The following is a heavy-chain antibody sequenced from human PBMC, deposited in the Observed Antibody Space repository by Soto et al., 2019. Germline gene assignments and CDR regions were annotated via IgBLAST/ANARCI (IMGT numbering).Heavy chain of an antibody. CDR2: ISSSSSYI. V-gene: IGHV3-21*01. Sequence: PGGSLRLSCAASGFIFSNYAMTWVRQAPGKGLEWVSSISSSSSYIYYADSVKGRFTISRDNAKNSLYLQMNSLRAEDTAVYYCARVGATTGSNWFDPWGQGTLVTVSS. CDR1: GFIFSNYA. D-gene: IGHD1-26*01. CDR3: ARVGATTGSNWFDP. J-gene: IGHJ5*02.